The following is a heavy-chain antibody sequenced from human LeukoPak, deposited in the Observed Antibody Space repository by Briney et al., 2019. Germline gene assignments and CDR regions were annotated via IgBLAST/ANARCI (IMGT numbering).Heavy chain of an antibody. CDR3: AELGITMVGGV. V-gene: IGHV3-48*03. CDR2: ISSSGSTI. Sequence: GGSLRLSCAASGFTFSSYEINGVRPAPGRGLEWVSYISSSGSTIYYADSVKGRFTISRDNAKNSLYLQMNSLRAEDTAVYYCAELGITMVGGVWGKGTTVTIST. J-gene: IGHJ6*04. CDR1: GFTFSSYE. D-gene: IGHD3-10*02.